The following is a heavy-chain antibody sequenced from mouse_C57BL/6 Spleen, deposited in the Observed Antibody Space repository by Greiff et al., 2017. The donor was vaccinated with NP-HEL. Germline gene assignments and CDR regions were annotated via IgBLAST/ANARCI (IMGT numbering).Heavy chain of an antibody. CDR2: ISSGGSYT. CDR3: ARHPDYDERVWFAY. D-gene: IGHD2-4*01. J-gene: IGHJ3*01. Sequence: EVKVVESGGDLVKPGGSLKLSCAASGFTFSSYGMSWVRQTPDKRLEWVATISSGGSYTYYPDSVKGRFTISRDNAKNTLYLQMSSLKSEDTAMYYCARHPDYDERVWFAYWGQGTLVTVSA. V-gene: IGHV5-6*01. CDR1: GFTFSSYG.